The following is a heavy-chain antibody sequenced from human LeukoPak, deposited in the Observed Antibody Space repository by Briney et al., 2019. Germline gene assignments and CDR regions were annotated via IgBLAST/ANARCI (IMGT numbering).Heavy chain of an antibody. CDR1: GLTFSSSS. J-gene: IGHJ4*02. V-gene: IGHV3-23*01. CDR3: ANGRGPNTGPTLDY. D-gene: IGHD5-24*01. Sequence: GGSLRLSCAASGLTFSSSSMTWVRQAPGKGLEWVSCISGSGENTFYADSVRGRFTISRDNSKNTLLLQLNSLRAEDTAIYYCANGRGPNTGPTLDYWGQGTLVTVSS. CDR2: ISGSGENT.